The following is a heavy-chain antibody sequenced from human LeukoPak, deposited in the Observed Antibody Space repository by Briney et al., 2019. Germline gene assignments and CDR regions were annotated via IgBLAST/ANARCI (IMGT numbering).Heavy chain of an antibody. D-gene: IGHD6-19*01. CDR3: ARRVADHCDY. V-gene: IGHV1-8*01. CDR1: GYTFTNYN. J-gene: IGHJ4*02. CDR2: RNPNSGNT. Sequence: ASVKVSCKASGYTFTNYNIHWVRHAYGHGLEREGGRNPNSGNTDSTQKFQGKLSMTRDTAVSTAYMELSSPRSDDTAVYFCARRVADHCDYWGQGTLVSVST.